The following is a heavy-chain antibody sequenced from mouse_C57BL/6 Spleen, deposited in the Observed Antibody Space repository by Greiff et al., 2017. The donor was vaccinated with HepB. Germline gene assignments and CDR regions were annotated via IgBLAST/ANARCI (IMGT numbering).Heavy chain of an antibody. Sequence: QVHVKQPGAELVMPGASVKLSCKASGYTFTSYWMHWVKQRPGQGLEWIGEIDPSDSYTNYNQKFKGKSTLTVDKTSSTAYVQLSSLTSEDSAVYCCARGEGFDYWGQGTTVTVSS. J-gene: IGHJ2*01. CDR2: IDPSDSYT. CDR1: GYTFTSYW. CDR3: ARGEGFDY. V-gene: IGHV1-69*01.